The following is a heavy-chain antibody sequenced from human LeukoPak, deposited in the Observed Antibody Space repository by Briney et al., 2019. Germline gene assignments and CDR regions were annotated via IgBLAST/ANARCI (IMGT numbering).Heavy chain of an antibody. Sequence: PSETLSLTCTVSGGSISSSSYYWGWIRQPPGKGLEWIGSIYYSGSTYYNPSLKSRVTISVDTSKNQFSLKLSSVTAADTAVYYCARVNGYPPPIYYYYYMDVWGKGTTVTVSS. V-gene: IGHV4-39*07. CDR3: ARVNGYPPPIYYYYYMDV. CDR1: GGSISSSSYY. CDR2: IYYSGST. J-gene: IGHJ6*03. D-gene: IGHD2-8*01.